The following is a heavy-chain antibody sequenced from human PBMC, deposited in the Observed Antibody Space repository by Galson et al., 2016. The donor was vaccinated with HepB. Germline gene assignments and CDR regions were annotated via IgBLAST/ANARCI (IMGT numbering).Heavy chain of an antibody. CDR3: ARGVHTAVPGDNWFDP. CDR1: SVSFSHYF. Sequence: ETLSLTCAVNSVSFSHYFWSWIRQPPGKGPEWIGEIHHSGTTKYNPSLESRVTMSLDTSKNQFSLKLTSVTAADTAVYYCARGVHTAVPGDNWFDPWGQGTLVTVSS. CDR2: IHHSGTT. V-gene: IGHV4-34*01. J-gene: IGHJ5*02. D-gene: IGHD6-19*01.